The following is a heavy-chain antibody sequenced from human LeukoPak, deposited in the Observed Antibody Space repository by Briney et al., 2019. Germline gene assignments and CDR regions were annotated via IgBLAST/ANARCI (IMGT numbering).Heavy chain of an antibody. CDR2: INPSGGST. CDR3: ARAGAVVDNWFDP. Sequence: ASVTVSCKASGYTFTSYYMHWVRQAPGQGLEWMGIINPSGGSTSYAQKFQGRVTMTRDMSTSTVYMELSSLRSEDTAVYYCARAGAVVDNWFDPWGQGTLVTVSS. V-gene: IGHV1-46*01. CDR1: GYTFTSYY. J-gene: IGHJ5*02. D-gene: IGHD2-15*01.